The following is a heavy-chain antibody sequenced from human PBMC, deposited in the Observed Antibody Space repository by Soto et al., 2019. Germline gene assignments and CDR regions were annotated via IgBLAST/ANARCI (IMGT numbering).Heavy chain of an antibody. CDR1: GGSISSGGYY. Sequence: QVQLQESGPGLVKPSQTLSLTCTVSGGSISSGGYYWSWIRQHPGKGLEWIGYIYYSGSTYCNPSLQSRLTMSADTSTYQFSLKLSSVPAAHTAVYFCASDAYCARGGSTRDPGYFQHCGQGTLVPVSS. V-gene: IGHV4-31*03. J-gene: IGHJ1*01. D-gene: IGHD2-8*02. CDR2: IYYSGST. CDR3: ASDAYCARGGSTRDPGYFQH.